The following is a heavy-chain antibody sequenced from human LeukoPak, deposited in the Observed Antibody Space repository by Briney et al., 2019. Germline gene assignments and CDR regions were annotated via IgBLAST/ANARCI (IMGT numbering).Heavy chain of an antibody. D-gene: IGHD6-13*01. CDR2: ISAYNGNT. J-gene: IGHJ4*02. V-gene: IGHV1-18*01. CDR3: ARARYSSSWYGRILFDY. CDR1: GGTFISYA. Sequence: ASVKVSCKASGGTFISYAISWVRQAPGQGLEWMGWISAYNGNTNYAQKLQGRVTVTTDTSTSTAYMELRSLRSDDTAVYYCARARYSSSWYGRILFDYWGQGTLVTVSS.